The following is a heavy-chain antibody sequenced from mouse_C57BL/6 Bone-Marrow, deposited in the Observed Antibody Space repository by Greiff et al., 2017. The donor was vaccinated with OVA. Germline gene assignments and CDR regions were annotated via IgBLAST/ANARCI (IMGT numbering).Heavy chain of an antibody. CDR1: GFTFSSYG. D-gene: IGHD2-5*01. V-gene: IGHV5-6*01. Sequence: EVKLMESGGDLVKPGGSLKLSCAASGFTFSSYGMSWVRQTPDKRLEWVATISSGGSYTYYPDSVKGRFTISRDNAKNTLYLQMSSLKSEDTAMYYCARPLYSNYEYFDVWGTGTTVTVSS. CDR2: ISSGGSYT. CDR3: ARPLYSNYEYFDV. J-gene: IGHJ1*03.